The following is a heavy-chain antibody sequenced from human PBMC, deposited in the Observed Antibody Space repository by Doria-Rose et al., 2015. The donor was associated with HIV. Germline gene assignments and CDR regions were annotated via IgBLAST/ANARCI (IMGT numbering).Heavy chain of an antibody. D-gene: IGHD6-13*01. J-gene: IGHJ4*02. CDR1: GVSLSSPGMG. CDR3: ARIKSGRWYHKYYFDF. CDR2: TFSDDER. Sequence: QVTLKKSGPVLVKPTETLTLTCTVSGVSLSSPGMGVSWIRQPPGKALEWLANTFSDDERSYKTSLKSRLTISRGTSKSQVVLTMTDMDPVDTATYYCARIKSGRWYHKYYFDFWGQGTLVIVS. V-gene: IGHV2-26*01.